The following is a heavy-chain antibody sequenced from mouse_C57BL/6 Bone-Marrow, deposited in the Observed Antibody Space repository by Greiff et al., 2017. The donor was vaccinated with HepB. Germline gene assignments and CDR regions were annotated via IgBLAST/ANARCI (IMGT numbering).Heavy chain of an antibody. CDR3: IPTSWFAY. CDR2: IDPENGDT. V-gene: IGHV14-4*01. J-gene: IGHJ3*01. Sequence: DVKLQESGAELVRPGASVKLSCTASGFNIKDDYMHWVKQRPEQGLEWIGWIDPENGDTEYASKFQGKATITADTSSNTAYLQLSSLTSEDTAVYYCIPTSWFAYWGQGTLVTVSA. CDR1: GFNIKDDY.